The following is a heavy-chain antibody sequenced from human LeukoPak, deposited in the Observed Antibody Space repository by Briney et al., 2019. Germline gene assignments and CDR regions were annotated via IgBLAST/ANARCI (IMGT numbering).Heavy chain of an antibody. Sequence: GGSLRLSCAASGFTFSSYGMHWVRQAPGKGLEWVAFIRYDGSNKYYADSVKSRFTISRDNSKNTLYLQMNSLRAEDTAVYYCAKDGKDYYDSSGAGYFGYWGQGTLVTVSS. D-gene: IGHD3-22*01. CDR3: AKDGKDYYDSSGAGYFGY. J-gene: IGHJ4*02. V-gene: IGHV3-30*02. CDR2: IRYDGSNK. CDR1: GFTFSSYG.